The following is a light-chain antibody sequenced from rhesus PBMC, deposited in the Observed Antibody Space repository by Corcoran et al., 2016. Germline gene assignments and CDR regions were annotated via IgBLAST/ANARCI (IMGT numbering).Light chain of an antibody. J-gene: IGKJ1*01. CDR2: KAA. Sequence: DIQMTQSPSSLSASVGDTVTITCRASQSISSWLAWYQQKPGKAPKLLIYKAASLQSGVPSRFSGSGSGTDFTLTISSLQPDDFATYYCLQYSSSPWTFGQGTKVEIK. V-gene: IGKV1-22*01. CDR1: QSISSW. CDR3: LQYSSSPWT.